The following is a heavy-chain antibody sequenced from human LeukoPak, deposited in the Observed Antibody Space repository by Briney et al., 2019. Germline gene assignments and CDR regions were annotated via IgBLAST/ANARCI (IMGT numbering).Heavy chain of an antibody. V-gene: IGHV4-59*12. CDR2: IHYSGST. D-gene: IGHD6-13*01. CDR1: SGSISSYN. J-gene: IGHJ4*02. Sequence: PSETLSLTCTVSSGSISSYNWSWIRQPPGKGLEWIGYIHYSGSTNYNPSLKSRVSISVETSKNQFSLKLSSVTAADTAVYYCASERRYSTSWYRRFGDYWGQGTLVTVSS. CDR3: ASERRYSTSWYRRFGDY.